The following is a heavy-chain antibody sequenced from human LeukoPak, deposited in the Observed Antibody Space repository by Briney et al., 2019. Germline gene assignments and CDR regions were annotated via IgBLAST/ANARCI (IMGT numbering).Heavy chain of an antibody. CDR2: ISGLSSNT. CDR3: APCSRTSCYFVDY. D-gene: IGHD2-2*01. Sequence: GGSLRLSCAVSGFTFSDYYMSWIRQAPGKGLEWVSYISGLSSNTNYADSVQGRFTISRDNAKNSLYLQMNSLRAEDTAVYYCAPCSRTSCYFVDYWGQGTLVTVSS. CDR1: GFTFSDYY. V-gene: IGHV3-11*03. J-gene: IGHJ4*02.